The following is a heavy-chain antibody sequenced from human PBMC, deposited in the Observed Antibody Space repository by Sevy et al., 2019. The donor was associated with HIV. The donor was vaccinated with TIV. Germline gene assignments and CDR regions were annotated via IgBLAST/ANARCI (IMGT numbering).Heavy chain of an antibody. Sequence: SEILSLTCSVSGVSISSHFWSWIRQPPGKGLEWIGYFYLSGSANYHPSLKSRVTISGDTSKNQYSLKLTSVTAADTAVYYSVREVHIYSSGFSAGMDVWGQGTTVTVSS. V-gene: IGHV4-59*11. CDR2: FYLSGSA. CDR1: GVSISSHF. J-gene: IGHJ6*02. D-gene: IGHD1-1*01. CDR3: VREVHIYSSGFSAGMDV.